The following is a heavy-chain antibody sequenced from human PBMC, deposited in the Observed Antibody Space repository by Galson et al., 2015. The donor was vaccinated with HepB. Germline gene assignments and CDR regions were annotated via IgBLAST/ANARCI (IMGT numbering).Heavy chain of an antibody. CDR3: ARTLITMVRGVKRGWFDP. Sequence: PALVKPTQTLTLTCTFSGFSLSTSGMCVSWIRQPPGKALEWLARIDWDDDKYYSTSLKTRLTISKDTPKNQVVLTMTNMDPVDTATYYCARTLITMVRGVKRGWFDPWGQGTLVTVSS. CDR2: IDWDDDK. J-gene: IGHJ5*02. CDR1: GFSLSTSGMC. V-gene: IGHV2-70*11. D-gene: IGHD3-10*01.